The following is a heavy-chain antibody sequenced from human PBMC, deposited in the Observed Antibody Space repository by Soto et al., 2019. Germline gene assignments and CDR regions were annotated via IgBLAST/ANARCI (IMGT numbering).Heavy chain of an antibody. Sequence: QVQLVESGGGVVQPGRSLRLSCAASGFTFSSYIMHWVRQAPGKGLEWVAMILHDGNNKYYADSVKGRFTISRDNSKNTLYLQMNSLTTEDTAIYYCARDDEDGSYFDLGYWGPGTLVTVSS. CDR1: GFTFSSYI. CDR2: ILHDGNNK. J-gene: IGHJ4*02. D-gene: IGHD3-10*01. CDR3: ARDDEDGSYFDLGY. V-gene: IGHV3-30-3*01.